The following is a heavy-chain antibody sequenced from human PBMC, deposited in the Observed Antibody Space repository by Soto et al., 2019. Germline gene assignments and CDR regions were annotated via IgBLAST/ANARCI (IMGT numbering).Heavy chain of an antibody. CDR1: GYTFTSYG. V-gene: IGHV1-18*04. D-gene: IGHD3-3*01. CDR3: ARDFGTLFGVVIGHHYYYYGMDV. Sequence: ASVKVSCKASGYTFTSYGISWVRQAPGQGLEWMGWISAYNGNTNYAQKLQGRVTMTTDTSTSTAYMELRSLRSDDTAVYYCARDFGTLFGVVIGHHYYYYGMDVWGQGTTVTVS. CDR2: ISAYNGNT. J-gene: IGHJ6*02.